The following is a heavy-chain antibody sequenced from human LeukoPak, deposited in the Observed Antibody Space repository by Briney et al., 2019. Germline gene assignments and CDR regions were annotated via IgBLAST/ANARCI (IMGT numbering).Heavy chain of an antibody. CDR1: GGTFSSYA. CDR2: IIPIFGTA. D-gene: IGHD2-2*01. Sequence: SVKVSCKASGGTFSSYAISWVRQAPGQGLEWMGGIIPIFGTANYAQKFQGRVTMTRNTSISTAYMELSSLRSEDTAVYYCARGYLVVPAAMGYWGQGTLVTVSS. J-gene: IGHJ4*02. V-gene: IGHV1-69*05. CDR3: ARGYLVVPAAMGY.